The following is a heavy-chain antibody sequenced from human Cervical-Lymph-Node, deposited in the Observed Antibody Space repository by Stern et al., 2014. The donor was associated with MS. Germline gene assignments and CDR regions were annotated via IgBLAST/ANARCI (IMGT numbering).Heavy chain of an antibody. V-gene: IGHV3-33*01. CDR2: IEYDGSAT. CDR1: GFTFSNYG. Sequence: VQLVESGGGVVQPGRSLRLSCAASGFTFSNYGMHWVRQAPGKGLEWLAVIEYDGSATYHADSVKSRFTISRDNSKNTLYLQMNSLRADDTAVYYCATDGRIYDFWSGIDYWGQGALVTVSS. D-gene: IGHD3-3*01. J-gene: IGHJ4*02. CDR3: ATDGRIYDFWSGIDY.